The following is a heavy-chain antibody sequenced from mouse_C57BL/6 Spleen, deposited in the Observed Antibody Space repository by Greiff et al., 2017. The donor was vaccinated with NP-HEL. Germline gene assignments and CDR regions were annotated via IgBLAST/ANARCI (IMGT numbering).Heavy chain of an antibody. CDR1: GYSITSGYY. CDR2: ISYDGSN. CDR3: AGKASFYAMDY. Sequence: ESGPGLVKPSQSLSLTCSVTGYSITSGYYWNWIRQFPGNKLEWMGYISYDGSNNYNPSLKNRISITRDTSKNQFFLKLNSVTTEDTATYYCAGKASFYAMDYWGQGTSVTVSS. V-gene: IGHV3-6*01. J-gene: IGHJ4*01.